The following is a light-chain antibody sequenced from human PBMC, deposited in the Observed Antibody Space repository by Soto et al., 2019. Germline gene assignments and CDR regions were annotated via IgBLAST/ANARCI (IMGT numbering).Light chain of an antibody. V-gene: IGKV3-20*01. CDR3: QQYGSSPWT. CDR2: ADS. Sequence: EIVLTQSPGTLSLSPGERDTLSCRASQSVSSSYLAWYQQKPGQAPRLLIYADSNRATGIPARFSGSGSGTDFTLTISSLEPEDFAVYYCQQYGSSPWTFGQGTKVDI. CDR1: QSVSSSY. J-gene: IGKJ1*01.